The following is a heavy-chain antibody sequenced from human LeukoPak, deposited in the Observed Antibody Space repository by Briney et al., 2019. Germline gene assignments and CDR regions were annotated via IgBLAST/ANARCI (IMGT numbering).Heavy chain of an antibody. V-gene: IGHV4-34*01. Sequence: SETLSLTCAVYGGSFSGYYWSWIRQPPGKGLEWIGEINHSGSTNYNPSLKSRVTISVDTSKNQFSLKLSSVTAADTAVYYCARVLGGSYLTPIDYWGQGTLVTVSS. CDR3: ARVLGGSYLTPIDY. CDR2: INHSGST. D-gene: IGHD1-26*01. J-gene: IGHJ4*02. CDR1: GGSFSGYY.